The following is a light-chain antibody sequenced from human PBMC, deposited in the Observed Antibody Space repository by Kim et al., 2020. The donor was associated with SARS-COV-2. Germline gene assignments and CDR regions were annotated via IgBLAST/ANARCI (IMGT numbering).Light chain of an antibody. CDR3: MVYLLDSHIWV. CDR1: SGSVSTSNY. Sequence: QTVVTQEPSFSVSPEGTVTLTCGLSSGSVSTSNYPSWFQQTPGQAPRTLIYNINTRSSGVPDRFSGSILGNKAALTITGAQPDDESDYYCMVYLLDSHIWVFGGGTKVTVL. J-gene: IGLJ3*02. CDR2: NIN. V-gene: IGLV8-61*01.